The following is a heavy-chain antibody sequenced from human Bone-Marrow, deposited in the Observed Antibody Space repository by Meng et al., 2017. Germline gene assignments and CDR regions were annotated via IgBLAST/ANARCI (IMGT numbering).Heavy chain of an antibody. D-gene: IGHD3-3*01. CDR1: GYTFTGYY. Sequence: ASVKVSCKASGYTFTGYYMHWVRQAPGQGLEWMGWINPNSGGTNYAQKFQGRVTMTRDTSISTAYMELNSLRAEDTAVYYCANHYDFWSGYYRTTHFDYWGQGTLVTVSS. CDR2: INPNSGGT. J-gene: IGHJ4*02. V-gene: IGHV1-2*02. CDR3: ANHYDFWSGYYRTTHFDY.